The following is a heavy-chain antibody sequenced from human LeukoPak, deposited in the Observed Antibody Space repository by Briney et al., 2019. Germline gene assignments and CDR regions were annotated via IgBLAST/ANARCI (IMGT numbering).Heavy chain of an antibody. D-gene: IGHD3-10*01. Sequence: PGGSLRLSCAASGFTFDDYAMHWVRQAPGKGLEWVSGISWNSGSIGYADSVKGRFTISRDNAKNSLYLQMNSLRAEDTALYYCAKDNSYYGSGFDYWGQGTLVTVSS. V-gene: IGHV3-9*01. CDR3: AKDNSYYGSGFDY. J-gene: IGHJ4*02. CDR1: GFTFDDYA. CDR2: ISWNSGSI.